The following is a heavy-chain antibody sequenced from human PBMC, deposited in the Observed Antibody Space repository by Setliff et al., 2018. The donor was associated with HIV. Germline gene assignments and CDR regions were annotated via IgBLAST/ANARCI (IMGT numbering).Heavy chain of an antibody. D-gene: IGHD3-22*01. CDR2: FMYTDIHYVNYLN. Sequence: SETLSLTCAVSGASFVGDNHWSWIRQTPERGLEWIAYFMYTDIHYVNYLNYRNPSLASRLSISVDKSKNQFSLTLSSVTAADTAVFYCARLTTTYYYDSSAYYHPVWGQGTLVTVSS. J-gene: IGHJ4*02. CDR1: GASFVGDNH. V-gene: IGHV4-34*12. CDR3: ARLTTTYYYDSSAYYHPV.